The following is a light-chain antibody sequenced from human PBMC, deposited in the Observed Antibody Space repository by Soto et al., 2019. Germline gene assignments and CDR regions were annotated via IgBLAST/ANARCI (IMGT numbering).Light chain of an antibody. CDR3: QQYDCSPRT. Sequence: EIVLTQSPATLSLSPGERATLSCRASQSLSSRNLAWYQQKPGQATXXXXXXXXSXATGIQDRFSGSGSGTDLTLTISRLEPEDFALYDCQQYDCSPRTFGKGIKWDIK. V-gene: IGKV3-20*01. J-gene: IGKJ1*01. CDR1: QSLSSRN. CDR2: XXX.